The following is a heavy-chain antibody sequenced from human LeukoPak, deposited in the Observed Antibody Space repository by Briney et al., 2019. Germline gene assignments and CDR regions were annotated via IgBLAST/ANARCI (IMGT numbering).Heavy chain of an antibody. Sequence: ASVTVSCKASGYTFTSYYMHWARQAPGQGLEWMGIINPSGGSTSYAQKFQGRVTMTRDTSTSTVYMELSSLRSEDTAVYYCARDLDIVVVTAIPGYWGQGTLVTVSS. CDR2: INPSGGST. V-gene: IGHV1-46*01. CDR1: GYTFTSYY. CDR3: ARDLDIVVVTAIPGY. J-gene: IGHJ4*02. D-gene: IGHD2-21*02.